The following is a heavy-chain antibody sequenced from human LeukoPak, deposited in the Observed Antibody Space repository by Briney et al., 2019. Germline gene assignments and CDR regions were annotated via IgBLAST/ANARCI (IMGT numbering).Heavy chain of an antibody. Sequence: GGSLRLSCAASGFTFSSYSMNWVRQAPGKGLEWVSYISSSSSTIYYADSVKGRFTISRDNAKNSLYLQMNSLRAEDTAVYYCARDWVGGFGELLYQYYYYYYGMDVWGQGTTVTVSS. V-gene: IGHV3-48*04. CDR2: ISSSSSTI. CDR3: ARDWVGGFGELLYQYYYYYYGMDV. J-gene: IGHJ6*02. CDR1: GFTFSSYS. D-gene: IGHD3-10*01.